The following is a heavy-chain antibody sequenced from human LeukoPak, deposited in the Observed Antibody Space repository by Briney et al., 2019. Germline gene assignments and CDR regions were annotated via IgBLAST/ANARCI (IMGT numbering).Heavy chain of an antibody. CDR2: IYHSGGT. Sequence: PSETLSLTCAVSGYSISSGYYWGWLRPPPGKGLEWIGSIYHSGGTYYNPSLKSRVTISRDTSKHYLSLNLTTVTAADTAVYYCASQPYYCSSTSCYGFRDYYYYMDVGGKGTTLTVPS. V-gene: IGHV4-38-2*01. J-gene: IGHJ6*03. CDR1: GYSISSGYY. CDR3: ASQPYYCSSTSCYGFRDYYYYMDV. D-gene: IGHD2-2*01.